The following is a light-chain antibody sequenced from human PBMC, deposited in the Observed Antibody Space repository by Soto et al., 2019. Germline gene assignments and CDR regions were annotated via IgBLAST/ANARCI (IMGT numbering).Light chain of an antibody. CDR3: QHRGRWPRT. V-gene: IGKV3-11*01. CDR1: QSVSSY. J-gene: IGKJ2*01. CDR2: GAS. Sequence: EIVLTQSPATLSLSPGERATLSCRASQSVSSYLAWYQQKPGQAPRLLIYGASNRATGIPARFSGSGSGTDGTRTSSSREPEDFAVYYCQHRGRWPRTFGQGTKLESK.